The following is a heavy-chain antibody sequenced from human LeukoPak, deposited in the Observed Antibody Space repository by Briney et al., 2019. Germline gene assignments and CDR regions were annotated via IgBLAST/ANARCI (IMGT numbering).Heavy chain of an antibody. CDR3: ASLDWDSIDY. CDR2: IYYSGST. CDR1: GGSISSSSYY. J-gene: IGHJ4*02. D-gene: IGHD1-7*01. V-gene: IGHV4-39*07. Sequence: PAETLSLTCTVSGGSISSSSYYWGWIRQPPGKGLEWIGSIYYSGSTYYNPSLKSRVTISVDTSKNQFSLKLSSVTAADTAVYYCASLDWDSIDYWGQGTLVTVSS.